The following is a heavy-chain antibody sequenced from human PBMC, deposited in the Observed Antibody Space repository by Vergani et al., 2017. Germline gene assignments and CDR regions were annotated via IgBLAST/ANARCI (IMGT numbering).Heavy chain of an antibody. Sequence: QVQLQQWGAGLVKPSETLSLTCTVSGGSISSGGYYWSWIRQHPGKGLEWIGYIYYSGSTNYNPSLKSRVTISVDTSKNQFSLKLSSVTAADTAVYYCAREQQLGGFDYWGQGTLVTVSS. D-gene: IGHD6-6*01. J-gene: IGHJ4*02. CDR1: GGSISSGGYY. CDR2: IYYSGST. V-gene: IGHV4-61*08. CDR3: AREQQLGGFDY.